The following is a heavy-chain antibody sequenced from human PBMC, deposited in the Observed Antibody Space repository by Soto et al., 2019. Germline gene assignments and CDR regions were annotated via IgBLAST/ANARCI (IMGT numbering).Heavy chain of an antibody. CDR2: ISGSGST. V-gene: IGHV3-23*01. CDR3: AKDQQGVAGQYAFDI. J-gene: IGHJ3*02. D-gene: IGHD3-3*01. Sequence: PGGSLRLSCAASGFTFSSYAMSWVRQAPGKGLEWVSAISGSGSTYYADSVKGRFTISRDNSKNTLYLQMNSLRAEDTAVYYCAKDQQGVAGQYAFDIWGQGTMVTVSS. CDR1: GFTFSSYA.